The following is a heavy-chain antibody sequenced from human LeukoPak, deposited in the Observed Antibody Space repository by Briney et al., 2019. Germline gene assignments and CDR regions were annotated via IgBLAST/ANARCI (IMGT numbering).Heavy chain of an antibody. CDR1: GGSISSSSYY. J-gene: IGHJ5*02. D-gene: IGHD3-10*01. Sequence: PSETLSLTCTVSGGSISSSSYYWGWIRQPPGKGLEWIGSIYYSGSTYSNPSLKSRVTISVATSKNHFHLKLSSVTAAATAVYSCAYQVRGAYYGFEPCGHRTQVTVSS. V-gene: IGHV4-39*02. CDR2: IYYSGST. CDR3: AYQVRGAYYGFEP.